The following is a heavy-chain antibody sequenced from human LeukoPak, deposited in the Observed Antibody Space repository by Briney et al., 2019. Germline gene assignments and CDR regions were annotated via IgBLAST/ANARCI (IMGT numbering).Heavy chain of an antibody. CDR2: ISYDGSNK. Sequence: PGGSLRLSCAASGFTFSSYAMHWVRQAPGKGLEWVAVISYDGSNKYYADSVKGRFTISRDNSKNTLYLQMNSLRAEDTAVYYCARDLGGLKDYWGQGTLVTASS. V-gene: IGHV3-30-3*01. D-gene: IGHD1-26*01. CDR3: ARDLGGLKDY. J-gene: IGHJ4*02. CDR1: GFTFSSYA.